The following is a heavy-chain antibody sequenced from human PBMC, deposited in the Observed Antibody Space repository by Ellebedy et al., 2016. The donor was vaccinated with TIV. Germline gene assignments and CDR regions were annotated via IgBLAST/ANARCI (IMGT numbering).Heavy chain of an antibody. J-gene: IGHJ4*02. V-gene: IGHV3-23*01. Sequence: GESLKISXAASGFTFSSYAMSWVRQAPGKGLEWVSAISGSGGSTYYADSVKGRFTISRDNSKNTLYLQMNSLRAEDTAVYYCAREGVGATLFYWGQGTLVTVSS. CDR2: ISGSGGST. CDR1: GFTFSSYA. CDR3: AREGVGATLFY. D-gene: IGHD1-26*01.